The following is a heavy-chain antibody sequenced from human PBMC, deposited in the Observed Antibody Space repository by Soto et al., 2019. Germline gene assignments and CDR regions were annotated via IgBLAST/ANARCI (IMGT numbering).Heavy chain of an antibody. J-gene: IGHJ5*02. Sequence: PSETLSLTCSVSGGTISSSSYYWAWIRQPPGKGLEWIGSIYFSGSTHYNSSLKSRVTISVDKSNNQFSLNLSSVTTADTAMYYCARQHSYCTSTRCYTSWFDPWGQGTLVTVSS. CDR2: IYFSGST. CDR3: ARQHSYCTSTRCYTSWFDP. CDR1: GGTISSSSYY. D-gene: IGHD2-2*01. V-gene: IGHV4-39*01.